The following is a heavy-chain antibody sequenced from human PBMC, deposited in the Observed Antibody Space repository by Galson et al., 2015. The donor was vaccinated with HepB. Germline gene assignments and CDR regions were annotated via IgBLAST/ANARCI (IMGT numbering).Heavy chain of an antibody. CDR1: RFSFSNYW. CDR2: IKQDDNEK. Sequence: SLRLSCAASRFSFSNYWMNWVRQAPGKGLEWVANIKQDDNEKYYVDSVEGRFTISRDNAKNSLYLQMDNLRDEDTAVYYCVRDWPFDFWGQGALVTVSS. V-gene: IGHV3-7*01. CDR3: VRDWPFDF. J-gene: IGHJ4*02.